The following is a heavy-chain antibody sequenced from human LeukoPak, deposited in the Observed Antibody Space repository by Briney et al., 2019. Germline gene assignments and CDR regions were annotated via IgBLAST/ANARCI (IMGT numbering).Heavy chain of an antibody. CDR1: GGTFSSYA. J-gene: IGHJ4*02. CDR2: IIPILDMT. V-gene: IGHV1-69*04. D-gene: IGHD2-15*01. Sequence: SVKVSCKASGGTFSSYALSWVRQAPGQGLEWMGRIIPILDMTTYSQKFQDRVTITAYEFTGTAYMELSGLRSEDTAIYYCARDNPPYCNGGTCYSHWGQGTLVTVS. CDR3: ARDNPPYCNGGTCYSH.